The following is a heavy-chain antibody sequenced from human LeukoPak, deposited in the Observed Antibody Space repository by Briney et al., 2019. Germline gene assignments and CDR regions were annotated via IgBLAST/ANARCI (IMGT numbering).Heavy chain of an antibody. V-gene: IGHV4-4*07. D-gene: IGHD3-10*01. CDR3: ARDGGGSGSYYNDNWFDP. Sequence: SETLSLTCTVSGGSISSYYWSWIRQPAGKGLEWIGRIYTSGSTNYNPSLKSRVTTSVDTSKNQFSLKLSSVTAADTAVYYCARDGGGSGSYYNDNWFDPWGQGTLVTASS. J-gene: IGHJ5*02. CDR2: IYTSGST. CDR1: GGSISSYY.